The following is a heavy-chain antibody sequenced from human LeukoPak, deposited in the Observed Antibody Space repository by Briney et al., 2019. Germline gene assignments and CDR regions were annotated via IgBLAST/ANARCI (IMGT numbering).Heavy chain of an antibody. J-gene: IGHJ4*02. V-gene: IGHV5-51*01. Sequence: GESLKISCKGSGYSFTTYWIGWVRQMPGKGLERMGIIYPGDSDTTYSPSFQGQVTISADKSISTAYLQWSSLKASDTAMYYCARSRSYSRSPFDYWGQGTLVTVSS. CDR3: ARSRSYSRSPFDY. CDR2: IYPGDSDT. D-gene: IGHD3-10*01. CDR1: GYSFTTYW.